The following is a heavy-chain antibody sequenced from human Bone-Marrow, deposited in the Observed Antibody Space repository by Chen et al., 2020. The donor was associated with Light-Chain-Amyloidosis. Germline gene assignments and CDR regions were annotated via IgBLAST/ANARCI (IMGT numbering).Heavy chain of an antibody. CDR3: ARMFGFCSGGSCYSAYFDY. J-gene: IGHJ4*02. Sequence: QLQLQESGPGLVRPSETLSLTCTVSGGSISINSYYWGWIRQPPGKGLEWIGSMSYSGSTYYSPSLKIRVTISVDTPKNQFSLRLNSVTAADTALYYCARMFGFCSGGSCYSAYFDYWGQGALVTVSS. V-gene: IGHV4-39*01. CDR1: GGSISINSYY. CDR2: MSYSGST. D-gene: IGHD2-15*01.